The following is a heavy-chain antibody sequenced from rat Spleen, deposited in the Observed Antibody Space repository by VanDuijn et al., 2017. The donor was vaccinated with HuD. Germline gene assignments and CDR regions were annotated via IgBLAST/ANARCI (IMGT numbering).Heavy chain of an antibody. CDR3: ARQGTMGVEGFAY. J-gene: IGHJ3*01. CDR2: IRSNSGTI. CDR1: GFTFSDYN. V-gene: IGHV5-22*01. D-gene: IGHD1-7*01. Sequence: EVQLVESDGGLVQPGRSLKLSCAASGFTFSDYNMAWVRQAPKKGLEWVAYIRSNSGTIHYADTVEGRFTISRDNAKNTLYLQLSSLRSEDTALYYCARQGTMGVEGFAYWGQGTLVTVSS.